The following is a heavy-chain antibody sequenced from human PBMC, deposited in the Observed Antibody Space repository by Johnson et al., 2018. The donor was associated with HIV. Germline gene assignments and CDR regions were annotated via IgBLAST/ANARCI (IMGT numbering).Heavy chain of an antibody. CDR2: ISWNSGSI. J-gene: IGHJ3*02. D-gene: IGHD3-3*01. CDR3: GRGGRVVMEDVFGI. CDR1: GFTFDDYA. Sequence: VQLVESGGGLVQPGRSLRLSCAASGFTFDDYAMHWVRQAPGKGLEWVSGISWNSGSIGYVDSVKGRFTISRDDAKNLLFLQMNSLSADDTAVYYCGRGGRVVMEDVFGIWGQGTMVTVSS. V-gene: IGHV3-9*01.